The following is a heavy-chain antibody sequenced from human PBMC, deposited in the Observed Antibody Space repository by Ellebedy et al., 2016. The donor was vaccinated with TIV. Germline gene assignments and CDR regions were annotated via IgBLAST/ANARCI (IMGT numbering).Heavy chain of an antibody. CDR2: ISGNGGST. J-gene: IGHJ4*02. D-gene: IGHD3-9*01. CDR1: GFTFSTYA. V-gene: IGHV3-64D*06. Sequence: GESLKISCSGSGFTFSTYAMHWVRQAPGKGLEYVSAISGNGGSTYYTDSARDRFTVSRDNSKNTLYLQLNSVRAEDSAVYYCEKYVTGWKVDYWGVGTLVTVSS. CDR3: EKYVTGWKVDY.